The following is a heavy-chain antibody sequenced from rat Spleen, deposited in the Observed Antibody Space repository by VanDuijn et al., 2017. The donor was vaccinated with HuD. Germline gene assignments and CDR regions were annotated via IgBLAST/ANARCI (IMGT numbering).Heavy chain of an antibody. D-gene: IGHD1-12*02. J-gene: IGHJ4*01. CDR3: TRSDYYYDGTYYNYVMDA. V-gene: IGHV2-13*01. CDR1: GFSLSSYG. Sequence: QVQLKESGPGLVQPSQTLSLTCTVSGFSLSSYGVIWVRQPPGKGLEWMGIIWTGGSTDYNSALKSRLSISRDTSKSQVFLKMNSLQTEDTGTYYCTRSDYYYDGTYYNYVMDAWGQGASVTVSS. CDR2: IWTGGST.